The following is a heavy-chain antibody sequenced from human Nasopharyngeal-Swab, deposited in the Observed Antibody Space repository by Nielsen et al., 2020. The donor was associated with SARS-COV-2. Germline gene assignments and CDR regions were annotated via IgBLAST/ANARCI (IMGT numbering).Heavy chain of an antibody. J-gene: IGHJ4*02. Sequence: SETLSLTCTASGGTFSSYYWSWIRQPPGKGLEWIGYIFHSGSTNYNPSLKSGVTISVDTSKNQFSLRLSSVTAADTAVYYCAGDDTAMATVFDYWGLGVLVTVCS. CDR3: AGDDTAMATVFDY. CDR1: GGTFSSYY. V-gene: IGHV4-59*01. CDR2: IFHSGST. D-gene: IGHD5-18*01.